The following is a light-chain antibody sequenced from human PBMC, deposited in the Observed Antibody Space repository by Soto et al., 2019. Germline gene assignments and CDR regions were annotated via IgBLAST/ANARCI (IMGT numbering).Light chain of an antibody. V-gene: IGKV1-39*01. CDR2: AAS. CDR1: QSISSY. CDR3: QQSYSTPVT. Sequence: DIQMSQSTSSLSASVGDRVTITCRASQSISSYLNWYQQKPGKAPKLLIYAASSLQSGVPSRFSGSVSGTDFTLTISSLQPEDFATYYCQQSYSTPVTFGQGTRLEI. J-gene: IGKJ5*01.